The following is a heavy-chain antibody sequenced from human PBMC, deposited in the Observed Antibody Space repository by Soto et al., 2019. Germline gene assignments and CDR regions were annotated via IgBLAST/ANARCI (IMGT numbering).Heavy chain of an antibody. J-gene: IGHJ5*02. Sequence: PWETLSLTCAISGVSITNTNWWTWVRQPPGKGLEWIGEIFHSGSTNYNPSLKNRVTMSVDKSRNEFSLKVTSVTAADTATYYCARVAQGKCSGSRCYRWFDPWGQGTLVTVSS. CDR2: IFHSGST. D-gene: IGHD2-2*01. CDR3: ARVAQGKCSGSRCYRWFDP. CDR1: GVSITNTNW. V-gene: IGHV4-4*02.